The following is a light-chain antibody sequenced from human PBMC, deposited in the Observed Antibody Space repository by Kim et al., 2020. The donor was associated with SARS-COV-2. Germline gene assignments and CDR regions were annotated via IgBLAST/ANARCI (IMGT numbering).Light chain of an antibody. CDR1: QGISSY. J-gene: IGKJ1*01. V-gene: IGKV1-8*01. CDR2: AAS. Sequence: AIRMTQSPSSLSASTGDRVTITCRASQGISSYLAWYQQKPGKAPKLLIYAASTLQSGVPSRFSGSGSGTDFTLTINCLQSEDFATYYCQQYYRYPPTFGQGTKVDIK. CDR3: QQYYRYPPT.